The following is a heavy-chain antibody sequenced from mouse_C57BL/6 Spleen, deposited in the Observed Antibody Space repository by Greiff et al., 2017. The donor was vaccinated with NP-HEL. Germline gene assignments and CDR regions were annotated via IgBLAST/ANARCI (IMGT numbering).Heavy chain of an antibody. J-gene: IGHJ1*03. V-gene: IGHV5-4*01. Sequence: DVMLVESGGGLVKPGGSLKLSCAASGFTFSSYAMSWVRQTPEKRLEWVATISDGGSYTYYPDNVKGRFTISRDNAKNNLYLQMSHLKSEDTAMYYCARDRGGKGYFDVWGTGTTVTVSS. CDR1: GFTFSSYA. CDR3: ARDRGGKGYFDV. D-gene: IGHD1-1*01. CDR2: ISDGGSYT.